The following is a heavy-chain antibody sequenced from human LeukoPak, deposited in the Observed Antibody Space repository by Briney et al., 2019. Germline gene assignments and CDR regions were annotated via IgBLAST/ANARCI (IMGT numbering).Heavy chain of an antibody. CDR3: ALGRSGGNLFDY. Sequence: HPGRSLRLSCAASGFTFSSYAMHWVRQAPGKGLEWVAVISYDGSNKYYADSVKGRLTISRDNSKNTLYLQMNSLRAEDTAVHYCALGRSGGNLFDYWGQGTLVTVSS. D-gene: IGHD2-15*01. V-gene: IGHV3-30*04. CDR2: ISYDGSNK. CDR1: GFTFSSYA. J-gene: IGHJ4*02.